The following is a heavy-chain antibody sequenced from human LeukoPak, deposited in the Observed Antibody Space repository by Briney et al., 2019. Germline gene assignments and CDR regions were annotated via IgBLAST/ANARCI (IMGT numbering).Heavy chain of an antibody. D-gene: IGHD6-13*01. J-gene: IGHJ4*02. CDR1: GFTVSSNY. V-gene: IGHV3-53*01. Sequence: GGSLRLSCAASGFTVSSNYMTWVRQAPGKGLEWVSVIYSGGSTYYADSVKGRFTISRDNSKNTLYLQMNSLRAEDTAVYYCAKDPRYRYSSSWYYFDYWGQGTLVTVSS. CDR2: IYSGGST. CDR3: AKDPRYRYSSSWYYFDY.